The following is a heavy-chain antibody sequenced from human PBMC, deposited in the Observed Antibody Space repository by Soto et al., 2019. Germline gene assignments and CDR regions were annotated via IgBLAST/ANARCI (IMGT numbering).Heavy chain of an antibody. Sequence: GGSLRLSCAASGFTFSSYSMNWVRQAPGKGLEWVSSISSSSSYIYYADSVKGRFTISRDNAKNSLYLQMNSLRAEDTAVYYCARYSGAGDSYYFDYWGQGTLVTVSS. J-gene: IGHJ4*02. D-gene: IGHD4-4*01. CDR3: ARYSGAGDSYYFDY. V-gene: IGHV3-21*01. CDR2: ISSSSSYI. CDR1: GFTFSSYS.